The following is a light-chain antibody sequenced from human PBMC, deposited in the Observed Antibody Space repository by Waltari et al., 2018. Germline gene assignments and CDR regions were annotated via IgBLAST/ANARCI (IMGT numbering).Light chain of an antibody. CDR3: QHYVRLPVT. V-gene: IGKV3-20*01. J-gene: IGKJ1*01. Sequence: IVLTQSPGTLSLSPGERATLSCRASQSVATFLVWYQQKPGQAPRLLIQGASTRATGTPDRFSGSGSGTDFSLTISRLEPEDFAMYYCQHYVRLPVTFGQGTKVEI. CDR1: QSVATF. CDR2: GAS.